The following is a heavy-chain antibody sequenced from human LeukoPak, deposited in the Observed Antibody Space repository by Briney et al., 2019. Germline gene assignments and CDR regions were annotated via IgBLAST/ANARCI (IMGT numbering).Heavy chain of an antibody. CDR3: AAVVITTRQFDY. CDR2: IYHSGST. J-gene: IGHJ4*02. V-gene: IGHV4-38-2*02. CDR1: GYSISSGYY. Sequence: SETLSLTCTVSGYSISSGYYWGWIRQPPGKGLEWIGSIYHSGSTYYNPSLKSRVTISVDTSKNQFSLKLSSVTAADTAVYYCAAVVITTRQFDYWGQGTLVTVSS. D-gene: IGHD3-22*01.